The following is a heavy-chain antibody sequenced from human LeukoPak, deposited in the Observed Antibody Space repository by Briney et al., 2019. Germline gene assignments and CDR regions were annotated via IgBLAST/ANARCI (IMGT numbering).Heavy chain of an antibody. Sequence: KPSETLSLTCTVSGGSISSSVYYWGWIRQPPGKGLEWIGSIYYRGSTYYNPALQSRVTISVDTSKNQFSLRLSPVTAADTAVYFCARNSRVGGRLTFGVYADYWGQGTLVTVSS. CDR3: ARNSRVGGRLTFGVYADY. CDR2: IYYRGST. J-gene: IGHJ4*02. V-gene: IGHV4-39*01. CDR1: GGSISSSVYY. D-gene: IGHD3-16*01.